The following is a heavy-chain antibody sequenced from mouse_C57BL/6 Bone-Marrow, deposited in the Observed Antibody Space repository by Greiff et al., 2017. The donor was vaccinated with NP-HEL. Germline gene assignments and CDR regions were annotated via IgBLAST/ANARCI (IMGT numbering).Heavy chain of an antibody. Sequence: VQLKQSGGDLVKPGGSLKLSCAASGFTFSSYGMSWVRQTPDKRLEWVATISSGGSYTYYPDSVKGRFTISRDNAKNTLYLQMSSLKSEDTAMYYCARHYGSFWGQGTTLTVSS. J-gene: IGHJ2*01. CDR3: ARHYGSF. D-gene: IGHD1-1*01. V-gene: IGHV5-6*01. CDR2: ISSGGSYT. CDR1: GFTFSSYG.